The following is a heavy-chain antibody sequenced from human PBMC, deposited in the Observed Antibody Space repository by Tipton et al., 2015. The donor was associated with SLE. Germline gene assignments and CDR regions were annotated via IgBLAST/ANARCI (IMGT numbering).Heavy chain of an antibody. Sequence: SLRLSCTASGFTFGDYAMSWFRQAPGKGLEWVGFIRSKAYDGTTEYAASVKGRFTISRDDSKSIAYLQMNSLKTEDTAVYYCTREEIQLWFFDYWGQGTLVTVSS. V-gene: IGHV3-49*03. CDR1: GFTFGDYA. CDR3: TREEIQLWFFDY. J-gene: IGHJ4*02. D-gene: IGHD5-18*01. CDR2: IRSKAYDGTT.